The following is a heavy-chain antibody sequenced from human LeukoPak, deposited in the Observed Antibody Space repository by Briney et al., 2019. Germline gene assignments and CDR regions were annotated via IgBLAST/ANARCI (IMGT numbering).Heavy chain of an antibody. J-gene: IGHJ4*02. V-gene: IGHV3-23*01. CDR1: GFTFTSDA. Sequence: GGSLRLSCVASGFTFTSDAMNWVRQAPGKGLEWVSGISGSGSNPYYTDSVKGRFTISRDNSKNTLYLQMNSLRAEDTAVYYCAKDWSFDYWGQGTLVTVSS. D-gene: IGHD2-8*02. CDR3: AKDWSFDY. CDR2: ISGSGSNP.